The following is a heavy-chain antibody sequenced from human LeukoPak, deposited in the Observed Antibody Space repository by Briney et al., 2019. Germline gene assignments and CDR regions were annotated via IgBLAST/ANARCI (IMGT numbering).Heavy chain of an antibody. CDR1: GGSISSTNW. CDR3: ARGGPYYDILTGYSNNWFDP. J-gene: IGHJ5*02. V-gene: IGHV4-4*02. D-gene: IGHD3-9*01. CDR2: IYHSGSS. Sequence: SETLSLTCAVFGGSISSTNWWSWVRQPPGKGLEWSGEIYHSGSSNYNPSLNSRVTISVDKSNNQLSLRLISVTAADTAVYYCARGGPYYDILTGYSNNWFDPWGQGTLVTVSS.